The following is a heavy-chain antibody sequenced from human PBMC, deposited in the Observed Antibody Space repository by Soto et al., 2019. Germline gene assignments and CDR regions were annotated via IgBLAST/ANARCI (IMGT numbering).Heavy chain of an antibody. CDR3: ARGQWELDY. V-gene: IGHV4-34*01. CDR1: GGSFSGYY. Sequence: SETLSLTCAVYGGSFSGYYWSWIRRPPGKGLEWIGEINHSGSTNYNPSLKSRVTISVDTSKNQFSLKLSSVTAADTAVYYCARGQWELDYWGQGTLVTVS. J-gene: IGHJ4*02. D-gene: IGHD1-26*01. CDR2: INHSGST.